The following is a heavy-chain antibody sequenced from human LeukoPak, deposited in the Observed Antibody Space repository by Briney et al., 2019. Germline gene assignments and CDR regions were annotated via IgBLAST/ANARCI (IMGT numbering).Heavy chain of an antibody. V-gene: IGHV3-23*01. D-gene: IGHD1-20*01. CDR2: ISGSGGST. Sequence: QSGGSLRLSCAASGFTFSYYAMSWVRQAPGKGLEWVSAISGSGGSTYYADSVKGRFTISRDNSKNTLYLQMNSLRAEDTAVYYCAKDHTVSITYYFDCWGQGTLVTVSS. CDR3: AKDHTVSITYYFDC. J-gene: IGHJ4*02. CDR1: GFTFSYYA.